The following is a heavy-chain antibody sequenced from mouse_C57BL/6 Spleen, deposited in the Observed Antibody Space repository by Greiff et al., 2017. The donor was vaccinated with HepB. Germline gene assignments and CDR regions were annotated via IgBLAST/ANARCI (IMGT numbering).Heavy chain of an antibody. Sequence: QVQLQQSGAELVKPGASVKMSCKASGYTFTSYWITWVKQRTGQGLEWIGDIYSCSGSTNYNEKVKSKATLTVDTSPGTAYMQLDSLTSEDSAVYYCARARYYFDYWGQGTTLTVSS. V-gene: IGHV1-55*01. CDR3: ARARYYFDY. CDR1: GYTFTSYW. CDR2: IYSCSGST. J-gene: IGHJ2*01.